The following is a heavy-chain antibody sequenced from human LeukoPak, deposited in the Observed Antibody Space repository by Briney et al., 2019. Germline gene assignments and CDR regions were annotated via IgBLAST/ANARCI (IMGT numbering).Heavy chain of an antibody. V-gene: IGHV1-69*04. Sequence: SVKVSCKASGGTFSSYAISWVRQAPGQGLEWMGRIIPILGIANYAQKFQGRVTITADKSTSTAYMELSSLRSEDTALYYCTTADRYCSTGVCYTFDYWGQGTLVTVSS. J-gene: IGHJ4*02. CDR3: TTADRYCSTGVCYTFDY. D-gene: IGHD2-8*01. CDR1: GGTFSSYA. CDR2: IIPILGIA.